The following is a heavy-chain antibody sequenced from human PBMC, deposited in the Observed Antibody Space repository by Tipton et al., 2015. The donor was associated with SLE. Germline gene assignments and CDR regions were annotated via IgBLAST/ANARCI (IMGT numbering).Heavy chain of an antibody. CDR3: ARGMGQWLVTGGYYYYMDV. Sequence: APGKGLEWIGSIYYSGSTYYNPSLKSRVTISVDTSKNQFSLKLSSVTAADTAVYYCARGMGQWLVTGGYYYYMDVWGKGTTVTVSS. CDR2: IYYSGST. J-gene: IGHJ6*03. D-gene: IGHD6-19*01. V-gene: IGHV4-39*07.